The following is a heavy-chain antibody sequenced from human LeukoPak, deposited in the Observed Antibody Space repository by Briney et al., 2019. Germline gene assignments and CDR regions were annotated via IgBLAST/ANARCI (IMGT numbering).Heavy chain of an antibody. D-gene: IGHD3-22*01. CDR2: IYYSGST. Sequence: NPSETLSLTCAVYGGSFSGYYWSWIRQPPGKGLEWIGNIYYSGSTYYNPSLKSRVTISVDTSKNQFSLKLSSVTAADTAVYYCASRPYYYDSSGYYSRFDPWGQGTLVTVSS. J-gene: IGHJ5*02. V-gene: IGHV4-34*01. CDR1: GGSFSGYY. CDR3: ASRPYYYDSSGYYSRFDP.